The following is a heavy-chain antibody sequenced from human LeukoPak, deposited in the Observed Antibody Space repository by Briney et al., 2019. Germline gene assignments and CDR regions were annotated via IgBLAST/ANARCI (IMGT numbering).Heavy chain of an antibody. D-gene: IGHD1-26*01. Sequence: GGSLRLSCAASGFMFSSYSMNWVRQAPGKGLEWVSCISTSSRNIFQADSVKGRFTISRDNAKNSLYLQMNSLRAEDTAVYYCAKIGGYYNYWGQGTLVTVSS. CDR1: GFMFSSYS. CDR3: AKIGGYYNY. CDR2: ISTSSRNI. J-gene: IGHJ4*02. V-gene: IGHV3-21*04.